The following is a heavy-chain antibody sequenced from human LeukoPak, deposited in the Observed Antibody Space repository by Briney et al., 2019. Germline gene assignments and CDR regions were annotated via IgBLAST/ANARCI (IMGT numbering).Heavy chain of an antibody. CDR1: GGSFSGYY. J-gene: IGHJ4*02. CDR3: ARGLGDLIFGVVIQYYFDY. Sequence: SETLSLTCAVYGGSFSGYYWSWIRQPPGKGLEWIGEINHSGSTNYNPSLKSRVTISVDTSKNQFSQKLSSVTAADTAVYYCARGLGDLIFGVVIQYYFDYWGQGTLVTVSS. D-gene: IGHD3-3*01. CDR2: INHSGST. V-gene: IGHV4-34*01.